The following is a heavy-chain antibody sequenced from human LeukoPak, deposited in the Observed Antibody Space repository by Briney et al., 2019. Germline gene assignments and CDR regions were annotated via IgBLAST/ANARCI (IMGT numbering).Heavy chain of an antibody. CDR3: AKGDYDFWSGYLDY. J-gene: IGHJ4*02. CDR2: ISWNSGSI. V-gene: IGHV3-9*01. CDR1: GFTFSSYA. Sequence: GGSLRLSCAASGFTFSSYAMSWVRQAPGKGLEWVSGISWNSGSIGYADSVKGRFTISRDNAKNSLYLQMNSLRAEDTALYYCAKGDYDFWSGYLDYWGQGTLVTVSS. D-gene: IGHD3-3*01.